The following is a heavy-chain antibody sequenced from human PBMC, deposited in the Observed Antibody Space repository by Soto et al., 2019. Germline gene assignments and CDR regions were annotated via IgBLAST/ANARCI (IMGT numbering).Heavy chain of an antibody. Sequence: EVQLLESGGGLVQPGGSLRLSCAASGFTFSSYAMSWVRQAPGKGLEWVSAISGSGGRTYYADSVKGQFTISRDNSKNTLYLQMNRLRAENTAVYYCVKKGFGESLFDQNWFDPWGQGTLVTVSS. CDR3: VKKGFGESLFDQNWFDP. V-gene: IGHV3-23*01. J-gene: IGHJ5*02. D-gene: IGHD3-10*01. CDR1: GFTFSSYA. CDR2: ISGSGGRT.